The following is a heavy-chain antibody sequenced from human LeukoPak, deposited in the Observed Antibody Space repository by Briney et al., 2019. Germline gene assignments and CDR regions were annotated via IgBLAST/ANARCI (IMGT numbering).Heavy chain of an antibody. J-gene: IGHJ6*02. CDR2: TSYDGSNK. CDR1: GFTFSSFS. D-gene: IGHD1-26*01. Sequence: GGSLRLSCAATGFTFSSFSMHWVRQAPGKGLEWVAVTSYDGSNKYYADSVKGRFTISRDNSKNMLYLQMNSLRTEDTAVYYCAKGRVGANGYYYYGMDVWGQGTTVTVSS. V-gene: IGHV3-30*18. CDR3: AKGRVGANGYYYYGMDV.